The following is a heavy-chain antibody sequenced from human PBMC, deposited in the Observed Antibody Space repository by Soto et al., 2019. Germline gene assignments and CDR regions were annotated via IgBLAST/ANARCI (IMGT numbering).Heavy chain of an antibody. CDR1: GGSISSGGYY. CDR3: ASGYYYGSGSYYNPDY. CDR2: IYYSGST. J-gene: IGHJ4*02. D-gene: IGHD3-10*01. V-gene: IGHV4-31*03. Sequence: SETLSLTCTVSGGSISSGGYYWSWIRQHPGKGLEWIGYIYYSGSTYYNPSLKSRVTISVDTSKNQFSLKLSSMTAADTAVYYCASGYYYGSGSYYNPDYWGQGTLVTVSS.